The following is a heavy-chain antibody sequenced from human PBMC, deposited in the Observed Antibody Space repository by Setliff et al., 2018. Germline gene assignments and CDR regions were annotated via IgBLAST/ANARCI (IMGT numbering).Heavy chain of an antibody. CDR3: ARQVNGFFDY. CDR1: GYSFTSYW. CDR2: IYPGDSDT. V-gene: IGHV5-51*01. J-gene: IGHJ4*02. Sequence: GESLKISCKGSGYSFTSYWIGWVRQMPGKGLEWMGIIYPGDSDTRYSPSFQGQVTISADKSILTAFLQWTYLKASDSAMYYCARQVNGFFDYWGQGTLVTVSS. D-gene: IGHD2-8*01.